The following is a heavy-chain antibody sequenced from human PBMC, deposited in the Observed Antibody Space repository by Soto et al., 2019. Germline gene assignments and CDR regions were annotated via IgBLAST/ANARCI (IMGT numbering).Heavy chain of an antibody. CDR2: IYHSGST. D-gene: IGHD1-26*01. CDR1: GGSISSRGFY. J-gene: IGHJ4*02. CDR3: ASREDAYFPN. Sequence: QLRLQESGPALVKPSETLSLTCTVSGGSISSRGFYWAWIRQPPENGLEWIGHIYHSGSTYYNPSLKSRVTISLDTSKNQFSLKLTSVTAADTGAYYCASREDAYFPNWGQGALVTVS. V-gene: IGHV4-39*01.